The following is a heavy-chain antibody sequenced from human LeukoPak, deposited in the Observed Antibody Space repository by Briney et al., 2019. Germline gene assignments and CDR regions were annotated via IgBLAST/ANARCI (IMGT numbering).Heavy chain of an antibody. V-gene: IGHV5-51*01. Sequence: GESLKISCKGSGYSFTSYWIGWVRQMPGKGLEWMGIIYPGDSDTRYSPSFQGQVTISADKSISAAYLQWSSLKASDTAMYYCARRHCSSTSCYSFDYWGQGTLVTVSS. D-gene: IGHD2-2*01. J-gene: IGHJ4*02. CDR2: IYPGDSDT. CDR3: ARRHCSSTSCYSFDY. CDR1: GYSFTSYW.